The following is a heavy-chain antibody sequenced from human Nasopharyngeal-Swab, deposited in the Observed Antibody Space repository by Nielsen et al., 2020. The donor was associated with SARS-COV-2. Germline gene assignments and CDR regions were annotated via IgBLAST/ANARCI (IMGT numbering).Heavy chain of an antibody. CDR3: ARQRGIAAAGTIDY. Sequence: WMRHSPGKGLEWIGSSYYSGSTYSNPPPKSRVTISVDMSKNQFSLKLSSVTAADTAVYYCARQRGIAAAGTIDYWGQGTLVTVSS. V-gene: IGHV4-39*01. D-gene: IGHD6-13*01. CDR2: SYYSGST. J-gene: IGHJ4*02.